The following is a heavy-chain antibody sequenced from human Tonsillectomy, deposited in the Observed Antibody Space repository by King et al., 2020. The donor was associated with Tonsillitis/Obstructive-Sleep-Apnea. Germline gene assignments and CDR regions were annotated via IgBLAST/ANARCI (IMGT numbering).Heavy chain of an antibody. V-gene: IGHV1-2*04. Sequence: QLVQSGAEVKKPGASVKVSCKASGYTFTGYYIHWVRQAPGQGLEWMGWIDPNSGGTSYAQKFQGWVTMTRDTSISTAYMELTRLRSDDTAVYYCARDFGRMYYYMDVWGTRTTVTVPS. CDR1: GYTFTGYY. CDR3: ARDFGRMYYYMDV. CDR2: IDPNSGGT. J-gene: IGHJ6*03. D-gene: IGHD2-15*01.